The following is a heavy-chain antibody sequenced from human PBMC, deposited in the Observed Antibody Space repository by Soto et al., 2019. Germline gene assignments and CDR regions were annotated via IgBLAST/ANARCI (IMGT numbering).Heavy chain of an antibody. V-gene: IGHV3-33*01. Sequence: QVQLVESGGGVVQPGRSLRLSCAASGFTFGTYGMHWVRQAPGKGLEWVAVIWFDGSNKYYTNSVKGRFTISRDNPKNTLYLQMNSLRAEDTAVYYCARERRMTTGPLYYMDVWGKGTTVTVSS. CDR2: IWFDGSNK. J-gene: IGHJ6*03. CDR3: ARERRMTTGPLYYMDV. CDR1: GFTFGTYG.